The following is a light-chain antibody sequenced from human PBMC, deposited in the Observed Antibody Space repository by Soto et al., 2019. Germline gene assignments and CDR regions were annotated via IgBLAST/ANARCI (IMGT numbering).Light chain of an antibody. Sequence: DIQMTQSPSSLSASVGDRVTITCRASQSIRSYLNWYQQKPGKAPNLLIYAASGLQTGVPSRFSGSGSGTDFSLTISSLQPEDVATYYCQQSYSTPIYSFGQGTKLEIK. CDR1: QSIRSY. J-gene: IGKJ2*01. V-gene: IGKV1-39*01. CDR3: QQSYSTPIYS. CDR2: AAS.